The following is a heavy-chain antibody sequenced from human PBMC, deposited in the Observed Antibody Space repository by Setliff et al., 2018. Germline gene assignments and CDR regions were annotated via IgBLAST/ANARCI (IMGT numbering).Heavy chain of an antibody. CDR1: GFSIYSGYY. D-gene: IGHD1-1*01. CDR2: IYHSGST. J-gene: IGHJ6*03. V-gene: IGHV4-38-2*02. Sequence: SDTLSLTCGVSGFSIYSGYYWGWIRQPPGKGLEWIGSIYHSGSTDYNPSLKSRVTISLDKSRNQFSLHLNSVTASDTAVYYCARESAGDESVRHLYYTDVWGRGTTVTVSS. CDR3: ARESAGDESVRHLYYTDV.